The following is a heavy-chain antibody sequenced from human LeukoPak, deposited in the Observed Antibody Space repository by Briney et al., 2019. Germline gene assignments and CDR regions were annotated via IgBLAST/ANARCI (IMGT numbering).Heavy chain of an antibody. CDR1: GGSISSSSYY. Sequence: SETLSLTCTVSGGSISSSSYYWGWIRQPPGKGLEWIGNIYYSGSTYYNPSLKSRVTISVDTSKNQFSLKLSSVTAADTAVYYCARQTPYLHFDYWGQGTLVTVSS. V-gene: IGHV4-39*01. CDR2: IYYSGST. D-gene: IGHD2-15*01. CDR3: ARQTPYLHFDY. J-gene: IGHJ4*02.